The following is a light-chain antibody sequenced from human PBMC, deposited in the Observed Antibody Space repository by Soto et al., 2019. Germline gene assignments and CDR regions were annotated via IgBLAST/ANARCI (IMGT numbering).Light chain of an antibody. CDR1: SSNIGAGYD. CDR2: GNN. Sequence: VLTQPPSVSGAPGQRVTISCTGSSSNIGAGYDVHWYQQLPGTAPKLLIYGNNNRPSGVPDRFSGSKSATSGSLAITGLQAEDEADYYCQSHDNSLRGYVFGTGTKVTVL. J-gene: IGLJ1*01. V-gene: IGLV1-40*01. CDR3: QSHDNSLRGYV.